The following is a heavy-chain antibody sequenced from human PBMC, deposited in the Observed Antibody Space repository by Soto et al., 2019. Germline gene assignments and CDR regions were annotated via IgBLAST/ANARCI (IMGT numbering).Heavy chain of an antibody. V-gene: IGHV3-23*01. CDR1: GFPFSSYA. CDR2: ISGSGGST. J-gene: IGHJ3*02. CDR3: AHRRVITIFGVVTHDAFDI. Sequence: GGALRLSCAASGFPFSSYAMSWVRQAPGKGLEWVSAISGSGGSTYYADSVKGRFTKDTSKNQVVLTMTNMDPVDTATYYCAHRRVITIFGVVTHDAFDIWGQGTMVPVSS. D-gene: IGHD3-3*01.